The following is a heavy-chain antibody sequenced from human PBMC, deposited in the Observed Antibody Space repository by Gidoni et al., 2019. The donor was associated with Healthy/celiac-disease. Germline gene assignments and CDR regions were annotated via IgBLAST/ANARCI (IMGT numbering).Heavy chain of an antibody. CDR3: ARDRVLFEYSSSSDAFDI. V-gene: IGHV3-33*01. CDR1: GFTFSSYG. CDR2: IWYDGSNK. Sequence: QVQLVESGGGVVQPGRSLSLSCAASGFTFSSYGMHWVRQAPGKGLEWVEVIWYDGSNKYYADSVKGRFTISRDNSKNTLYLQMNSLRAEDTAVYYCARDRVLFEYSSSSDAFDIWGQGTMVTVSS. J-gene: IGHJ3*02. D-gene: IGHD6-6*01.